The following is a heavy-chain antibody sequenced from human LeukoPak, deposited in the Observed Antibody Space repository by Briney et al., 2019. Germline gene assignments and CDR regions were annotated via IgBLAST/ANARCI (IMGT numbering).Heavy chain of an antibody. CDR1: GFTFSYFW. V-gene: IGHV3-74*01. D-gene: IGHD4-17*01. CDR2: INTDGSYS. Sequence: GGSLRLSCAAYGFTFSYFWMHWFRQTPGKGLVWVSCINTDGSYSTYADSVKGRFTISRDNVRNTLYLQMNSLRAEDSAVYYCARDFDGPRASDYWGQGISVTASS. CDR3: ARDFDGPRASDY. J-gene: IGHJ4*02.